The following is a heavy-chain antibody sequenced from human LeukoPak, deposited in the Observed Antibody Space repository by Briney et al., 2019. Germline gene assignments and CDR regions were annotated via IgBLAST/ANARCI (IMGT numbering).Heavy chain of an antibody. CDR3: AREVDSSSGNYWYFDL. J-gene: IGHJ2*01. CDR1: GFTFSDYY. D-gene: IGHD6-6*01. V-gene: IGHV3-11*01. Sequence: PGGSLRLSCAASGFTFSDYYMSWIRQAPGKGLEWVSYISSSGSTIYYADSVKGRFTISRDNAKNSLYLQMNSLRAEDTAVYYCAREVDSSSGNYWYFDLWAVAPWSLSPQ. CDR2: ISSSGSTI.